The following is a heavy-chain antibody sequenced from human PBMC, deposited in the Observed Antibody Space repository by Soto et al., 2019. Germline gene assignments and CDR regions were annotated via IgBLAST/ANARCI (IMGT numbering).Heavy chain of an antibody. Sequence: QVQLQMSGPGPVAPSQTLSLTCTVSGGSITNTYFYWSWVRQIPGKGLQWIGHGFHNGRTYYNQCFWGRVSILVDTSMNQFSLNLNSMTAADTAVYYCARWVEGSLDYCDSWSQGPPVTVSS. J-gene: IGHJ4*02. CDR3: ARWVEGSLDYCDS. D-gene: IGHD1-26*01. CDR1: GGSITNTYFY. V-gene: IGHV4-30-4*01. CDR2: GFHNGRT.